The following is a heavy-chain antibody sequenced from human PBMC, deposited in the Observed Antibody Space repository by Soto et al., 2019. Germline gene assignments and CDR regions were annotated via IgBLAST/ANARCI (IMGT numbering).Heavy chain of an antibody. CDR3: VKDESINWYSGHFRH. CDR1: GFTFDDYA. D-gene: IGHD6-13*01. J-gene: IGHJ1*01. V-gene: IGHV3-9*01. Sequence: EVQLVESGGGLVQPGRSLRLSCAASGFTFDDYAMHWVRQVPGKGLEWVSGINWNSGSIGYGDSVKGRFAISRHNAKNSLHLQMNGLSAEDTAFYYCVKDESINWYSGHFRHWGQGTRVTVSS. CDR2: INWNSGSI.